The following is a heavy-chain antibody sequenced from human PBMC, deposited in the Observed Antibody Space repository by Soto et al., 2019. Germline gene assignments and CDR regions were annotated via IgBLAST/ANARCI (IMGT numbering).Heavy chain of an antibody. CDR1: GFTFNNYA. J-gene: IGHJ4*02. CDR3: AKDLGLGVIAGYPHDC. Sequence: DVQLLDSGGGLVQPGGSLSLSCAASGFTFNNYAMSWFRQAPGKGLEWVSTISVSGAKTYYADSVKGRFTISRDDSTNTLYLQMNSLGAEDTAVYYCAKDLGLGVIAGYPHDCWGQGTLVTVSS. CDR2: ISVSGAKT. V-gene: IGHV3-23*01. D-gene: IGHD3-9*01.